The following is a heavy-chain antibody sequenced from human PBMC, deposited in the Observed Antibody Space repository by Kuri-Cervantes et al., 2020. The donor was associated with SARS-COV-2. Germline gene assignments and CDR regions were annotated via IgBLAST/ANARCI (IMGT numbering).Heavy chain of an antibody. J-gene: IGHJ4*02. CDR2: ISYDGSNK. V-gene: IGHV3-30-3*01. Sequence: LSLTCAASGFTFSGSAMHWVRQAPGKGLEWVALISYDGSNKYYADSVKGRFTLSRDNAKNMLFLQMNSLRAEDTAVYYCVRDGDHWNFDYWGQGTLV. CDR1: GFTFSGSA. D-gene: IGHD1-1*01. CDR3: VRDGDHWNFDY.